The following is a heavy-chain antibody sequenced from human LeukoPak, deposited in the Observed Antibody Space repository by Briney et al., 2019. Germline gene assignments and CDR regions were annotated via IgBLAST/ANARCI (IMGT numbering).Heavy chain of an antibody. D-gene: IGHD2-15*01. CDR1: GGSISNYD. J-gene: IGHJ4*02. CDR2: IYYSGST. Sequence: PSETLSLTCSVSGGSISNYDWSWIRQPPGKGLEWIGYIYYSGSTNYNPSLKSRVTISVDTSKNQFSLKLSSVTAADTAVYYCARHGGHIPNFDYWGQGTLVTVSS. V-gene: IGHV4-59*08. CDR3: ARHGGHIPNFDY.